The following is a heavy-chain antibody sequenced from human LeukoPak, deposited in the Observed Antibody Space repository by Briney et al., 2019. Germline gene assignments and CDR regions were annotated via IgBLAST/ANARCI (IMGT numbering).Heavy chain of an antibody. CDR1: GFTFSSYA. CDR2: ISGSGGST. J-gene: IGHJ4*02. Sequence: GGSLRLSCAASGFTFSSYAMSWVRQAPGKGLEWVSAISGSGGSTYYADSVKGRFTISRDNSKNTLYLQMNGLRDEDTAAYYCAKERGSTTHFDYWGQGTLVTVSS. CDR3: AKERGSTTHFDY. V-gene: IGHV3-23*01. D-gene: IGHD2-2*01.